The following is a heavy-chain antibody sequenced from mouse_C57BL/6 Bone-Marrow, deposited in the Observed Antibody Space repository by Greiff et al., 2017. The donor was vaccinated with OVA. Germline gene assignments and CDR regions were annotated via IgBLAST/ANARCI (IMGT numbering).Heavy chain of an antibody. CDR1: GFSLTSYA. Sequence: VHLVESGPGLVAPSQSLSITCTVSGFSLTSYAISWVRQPPGKGLEWLGVIWTGGGTNYNSALKSRLSISKDNSKSQVFLKMNSLQTDDTARYYCATSYYSNPWCAYWGQGTLVTVSA. V-gene: IGHV2-9-1*01. CDR2: IWTGGGT. J-gene: IGHJ3*01. D-gene: IGHD2-5*01. CDR3: ATSYYSNPWCAY.